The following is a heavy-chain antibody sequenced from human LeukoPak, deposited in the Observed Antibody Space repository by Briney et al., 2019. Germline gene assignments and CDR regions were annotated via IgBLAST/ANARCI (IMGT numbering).Heavy chain of an antibody. Sequence: GGSLRLSCAASGFTVSSNYMSWVRQAPGKGLEWVSVIYSGGSTYYADSAKGRFTISRDNSKNTLYLQMNSLRAEDTAVYYCAREAWYYYGSGSYSNWFDPWGQGTLVTVSS. D-gene: IGHD3-10*01. J-gene: IGHJ5*02. CDR1: GFTVSSNY. CDR2: IYSGGST. CDR3: AREAWYYYGSGSYSNWFDP. V-gene: IGHV3-66*02.